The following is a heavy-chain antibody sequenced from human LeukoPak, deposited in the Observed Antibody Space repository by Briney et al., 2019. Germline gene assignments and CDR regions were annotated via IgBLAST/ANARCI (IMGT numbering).Heavy chain of an antibody. CDR3: ARHSYTPFDY. J-gene: IGHJ4*02. V-gene: IGHV4-59*08. CDR1: GGSISTYY. Sequence: SETLSLTCSVSGGSISTYYWSWIRQSPGRGLEWIGYIYHNGDTNYNPSFKSRVTISVDTSKNQFSLRLMSVTAADTAIYYCARHSYTPFDYWGQGSLVTVSS. D-gene: IGHD2-2*02. CDR2: IYHNGDT.